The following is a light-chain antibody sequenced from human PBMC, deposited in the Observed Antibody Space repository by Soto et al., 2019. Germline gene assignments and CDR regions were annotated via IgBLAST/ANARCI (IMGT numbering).Light chain of an antibody. CDR2: GAF. V-gene: IGKV1-27*01. CDR3: QKYNSAPYA. Sequence: DIQMTQSPSSLSASVGDRVTITCRASQGISNYLAWYQQRPGQVPNLLIYGAFTLQSGVPSRFSGSRYGTDFTLTISSLQPEDVATYYCQKYNSAPYAFGQGTKLEIK. J-gene: IGKJ2*01. CDR1: QGISNY.